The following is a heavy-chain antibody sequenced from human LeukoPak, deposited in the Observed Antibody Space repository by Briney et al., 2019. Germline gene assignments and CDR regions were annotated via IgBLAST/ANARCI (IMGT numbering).Heavy chain of an antibody. CDR3: ARDIDNQGVWNRIIDC. CDR2: ISAYNGKT. Sequence: ASVKVSCKASGYTFTSYGISWVRQAPGQGLEWMGWISAYNGKTNYAQKLQGRVTMTTGTSTSTAYMELRSLRSDDTAVYYCARDIDNQGVWNRIIDCWGQGTLVSVSS. V-gene: IGHV1-18*01. D-gene: IGHD1-1*01. J-gene: IGHJ4*02. CDR1: GYTFTSYG.